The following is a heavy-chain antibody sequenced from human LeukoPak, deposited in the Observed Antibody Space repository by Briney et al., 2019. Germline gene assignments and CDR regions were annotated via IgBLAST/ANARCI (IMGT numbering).Heavy chain of an antibody. J-gene: IGHJ6*04. D-gene: IGHD2-2*01. CDR3: ARDRPAGTAASYYYYGMDV. CDR2: ISSSSYT. Sequence: PGGSLRLSCAASGFTFSDYYMSWIRQAPGKGLEWVSYISSSSYTNYADSVKGRFTISRDNAKNSLYLQMSSLRAEDTAVYYCARDRPAGTAASYYYYGMDVWGKGTTVTVSS. V-gene: IGHV3-11*06. CDR1: GFTFSDYY.